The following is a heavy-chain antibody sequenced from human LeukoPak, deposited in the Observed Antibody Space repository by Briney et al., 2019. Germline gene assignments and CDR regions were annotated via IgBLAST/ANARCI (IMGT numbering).Heavy chain of an antibody. D-gene: IGHD1-26*01. CDR1: GFTFSSYA. Sequence: GGPLRLSCAASGFTFSSYAMSWVRQAPGKGLEWVSAISGSGGSTYYADSVKGRFTISRDNAKNSLYLQMDSLRAEDTAVYYCARDTSYSGTYWGQGTLVTVSS. CDR2: ISGSGGST. J-gene: IGHJ4*02. CDR3: ARDTSYSGTY. V-gene: IGHV3-23*01.